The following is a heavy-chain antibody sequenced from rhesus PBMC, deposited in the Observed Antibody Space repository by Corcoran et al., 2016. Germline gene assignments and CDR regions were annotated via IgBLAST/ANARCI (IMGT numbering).Heavy chain of an antibody. J-gene: IGHJ4*01. V-gene: IGHV4-106*01. CDR1: GGSISDDYY. Sequence: QVQLQESGPGLVKPSETLSLTCAVSGGSISDDYYWSWIRQPPGKGLEWIGYIYGSGGGTNYNPSLKTRVTISIDPSKNHFSLKRSSVTAADTAVYYCARDRGSGWPGFDYWGQGVLVTVSS. D-gene: IGHD6-31*01. CDR3: ARDRGSGWPGFDY. CDR2: IYGSGGGT.